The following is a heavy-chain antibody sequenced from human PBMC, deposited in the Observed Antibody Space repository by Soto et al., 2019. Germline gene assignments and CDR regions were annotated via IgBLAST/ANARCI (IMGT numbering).Heavy chain of an antibody. CDR1: GYTFTSYY. CDR2: INPSGGST. CDR3: ARLIGEGYSGTYGLDY. V-gene: IGHV1-46*01. Sequence: QVQLVQSGAEVKKPGASVKVSCKASGYTFTSYYMHWVRQAPGQGLEWMGIINPSGGSTSYAQKFQGRVTMTRDTSTSTVYMELSSLRSEDTAVYYCARLIGEGYSGTYGLDYWGQGTLVTVSS. J-gene: IGHJ4*02. D-gene: IGHD1-26*01.